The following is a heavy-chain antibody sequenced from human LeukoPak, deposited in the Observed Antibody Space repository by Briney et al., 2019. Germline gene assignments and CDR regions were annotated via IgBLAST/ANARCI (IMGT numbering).Heavy chain of an antibody. Sequence: ASVKVSCKASGYTFTSYGISWVRQAPGQGLEWMGWISAYNGNTNYAQKLQGRVTMTTDTSTSTAYMELRSLRSDDTAVYYCARPTYYYDGGGYYSTPGFDYWGQGTLVTVSS. CDR1: GYTFTSYG. J-gene: IGHJ4*02. V-gene: IGHV1-18*01. D-gene: IGHD3-22*01. CDR2: ISAYNGNT. CDR3: ARPTYYYDGGGYYSTPGFDY.